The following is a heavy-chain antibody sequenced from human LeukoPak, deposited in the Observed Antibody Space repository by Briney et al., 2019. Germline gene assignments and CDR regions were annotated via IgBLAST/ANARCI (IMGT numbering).Heavy chain of an antibody. CDR3: ASRLLWFGDNAFDI. J-gene: IGHJ3*02. CDR2: IYTSGST. CDR1: GGSISSYY. Sequence: PSETLSLTCTVSGGSISSYYWSWIRQPAGKGLEWIGRIYTSGSTNYNPSLKSRVTMSVDTSKNQFSLKLSSVTAADTAVYCCASRLLWFGDNAFDIWGQGTMVTVSS. D-gene: IGHD3-10*01. V-gene: IGHV4-4*07.